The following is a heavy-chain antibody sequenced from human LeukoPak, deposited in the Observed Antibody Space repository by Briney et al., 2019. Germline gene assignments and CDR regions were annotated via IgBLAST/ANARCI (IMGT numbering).Heavy chain of an antibody. CDR2: INPSGGSR. V-gene: IGHV1-46*01. CDR3: AGQSEGIAVDPPSGIFDY. D-gene: IGHD6-19*01. CDR1: GYTFTSYY. J-gene: IGHJ4*02. Sequence: ASVKVSCKASGYTFTSYYIHWVRQAPGQGLEWMGIINPSGGSRTYAHKFQGRVTMTRDTSTSTVYMELNSLRSEDKAVYYCAGQSEGIAVDPPSGIFDYWGQGTLVTVSS.